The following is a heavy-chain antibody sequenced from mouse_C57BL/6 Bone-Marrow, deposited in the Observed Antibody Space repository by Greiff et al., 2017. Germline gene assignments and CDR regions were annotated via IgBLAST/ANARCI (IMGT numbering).Heavy chain of an antibody. V-gene: IGHV1-15*01. D-gene: IGHD2-3*01. J-gene: IGHJ3*01. CDR2: IAPETGGT. CDR3: TRYDY. Sequence: VQLKESGAELVRPGASVTLSCKASGYTFTDYEMHWVKQTPVHGLEWIGAIAPETGGTAYNQKFKGKAILTADKSSSTAYMELRSLTSEDSAVYYCTRYDYGGQGTLVTVSA. CDR1: GYTFTDYE.